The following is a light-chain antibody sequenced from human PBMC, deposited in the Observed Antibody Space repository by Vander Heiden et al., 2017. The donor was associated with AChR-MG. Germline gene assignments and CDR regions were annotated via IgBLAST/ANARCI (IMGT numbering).Light chain of an antibody. CDR2: DDR. CDR3: HVWNTTFHVV. Sequence: SYVLTQPPSVSVAPGQTAVITCGGKNIGDKSLQWYQQKPGQAPVLVVYDDRARPSGIPDRFSGSNSGNTATLTISRVEAGDEADYYCHVWNTTFHVVFGGGTKLTVL. V-gene: IGLV3-21*02. CDR1: NIGDKS. J-gene: IGLJ2*01.